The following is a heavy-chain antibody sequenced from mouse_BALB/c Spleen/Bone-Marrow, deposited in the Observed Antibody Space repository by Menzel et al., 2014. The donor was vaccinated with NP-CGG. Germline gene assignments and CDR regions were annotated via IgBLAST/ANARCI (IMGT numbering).Heavy chain of an antibody. CDR2: IRNKVNGYTT. CDR1: GLTFTDYY. Sequence: EVKLMESGGGLVQPGGSLRLSCATSGLTFTDYYMSWVRQPPGKALEWLGFIRNKVNGYTTENRASVKGRFTISRDNSQRILYLQMSALRAEDSATYYCARDDYYAMDYWGQGTSVTVSS. J-gene: IGHJ4*01. CDR3: ARDDYYAMDY. V-gene: IGHV7-3*02.